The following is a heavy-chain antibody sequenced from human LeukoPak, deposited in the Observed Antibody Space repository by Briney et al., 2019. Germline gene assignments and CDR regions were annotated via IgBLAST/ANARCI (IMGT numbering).Heavy chain of an antibody. CDR1: GGSVSSGSYY. V-gene: IGHV4-61*01. D-gene: IGHD5-12*01. J-gene: IGHJ4*02. CDR3: ARLHGGYGRDY. CDR2: IYYSGST. Sequence: PSETLSLTCTVSGGSVSSGSYYWSWIRQPPGKGLEWIGYIYYSGSTNYNPSLKSRVTISVDTSKNQFSLKLSSVTAADTAVYYRARLHGGYGRDYWGQGTLVTVSS.